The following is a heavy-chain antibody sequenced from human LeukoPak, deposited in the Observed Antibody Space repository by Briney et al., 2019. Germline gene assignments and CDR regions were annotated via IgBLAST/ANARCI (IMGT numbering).Heavy chain of an antibody. Sequence: GGSLRLSCTASGFTFGDYAMTWVRQAPGKGLEWVGFIRSKIYGGTPEYAASVKGRFTISRGDSQGIAYLQMNSLKTEDTAVYYCTRGRRATHDYWGQGTLVTVSS. V-gene: IGHV3-49*04. D-gene: IGHD1-26*01. CDR3: TRGRRATHDY. CDR2: IRSKIYGGTP. J-gene: IGHJ4*02. CDR1: GFTFGDYA.